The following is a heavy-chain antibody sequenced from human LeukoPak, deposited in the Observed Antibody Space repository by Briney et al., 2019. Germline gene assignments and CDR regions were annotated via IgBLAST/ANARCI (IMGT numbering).Heavy chain of an antibody. CDR3: ARGGASGGSLDY. J-gene: IGHJ4*02. Sequence: ASVKVSCKASGYTFTSYDINWVRQATGQGLEWMGWMNPNSGNTGYAQKFQGRVTITRNTSISTAYMELSSLRSEDTAVYYCARGGASGGSLDYWGQGTLVTVSS. CDR1: GYTFTSYD. V-gene: IGHV1-8*03. D-gene: IGHD3-10*01. CDR2: MNPNSGNT.